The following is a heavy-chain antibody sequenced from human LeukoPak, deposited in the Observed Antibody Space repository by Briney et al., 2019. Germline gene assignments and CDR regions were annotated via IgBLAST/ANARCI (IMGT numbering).Heavy chain of an antibody. CDR2: ISSSSSYI. Sequence: GGSLRLSCAASGFTFSSYSMNWVRQAPGKGLEWVSSISSSSSYIYYADSVKGRFTISGDNAKNSLYLQMNSLRAEDTAVYYCAREGTLTYYYDSSGYYYRAPLDYWGQGTLVTVSS. D-gene: IGHD3-22*01. J-gene: IGHJ4*02. CDR3: AREGTLTYYYDSSGYYYRAPLDY. CDR1: GFTFSSYS. V-gene: IGHV3-21*01.